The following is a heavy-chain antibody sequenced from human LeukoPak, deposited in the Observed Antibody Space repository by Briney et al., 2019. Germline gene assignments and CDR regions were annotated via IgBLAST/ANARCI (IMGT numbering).Heavy chain of an antibody. D-gene: IGHD6-19*01. Sequence: SETLSLTCAVYGGSFSGYYWSWIRQPPGKGLEWIGEINHSGSTNYNPSLKSRVTISVDTSKNQFSLKLSSVTAADTAVYYCARKRGKVYSSDWYYYYYGMDVWGKGTTVTVSS. CDR2: INHSGST. CDR1: GGSFSGYY. CDR3: ARKRGKVYSSDWYYYYYGMDV. J-gene: IGHJ6*04. V-gene: IGHV4-34*01.